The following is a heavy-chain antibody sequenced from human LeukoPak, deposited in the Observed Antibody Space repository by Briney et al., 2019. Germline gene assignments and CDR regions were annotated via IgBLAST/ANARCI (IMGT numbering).Heavy chain of an antibody. CDR3: ARRGRGSGSYYFDY. D-gene: IGHD3-10*01. CDR2: IAASIPNT. CDR1: GFTFSSYA. Sequence: GGSLRLSCAASGFTFSSYAMSWVRQAPGKGLEWVSAIAASIPNTYYTDSVRGRFTISRDNSKNTLSLQMRSLRAEDTAVYFCARRGRGSGSYYFDYWGQGTLVTVSS. J-gene: IGHJ4*02. V-gene: IGHV3-23*01.